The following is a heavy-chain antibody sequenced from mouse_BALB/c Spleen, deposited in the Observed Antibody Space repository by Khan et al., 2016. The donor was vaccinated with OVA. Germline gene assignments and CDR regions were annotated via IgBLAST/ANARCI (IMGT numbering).Heavy chain of an antibody. Sequence: QIQLVQSGPGLVAPSQSLSITCTISGFSLTNYGIHWVRQPPGKGLEWLVVIWSDGSTTYNSAIKSRLSISKDNSKSQAFLKMNRLQTDDTAMYYCARQPYYRYYVRDYWGQGTSVTVSS. CDR2: IWSDGST. CDR1: GFSLTNYG. V-gene: IGHV2-6-1*01. CDR3: ARQPYYRYYVRDY. D-gene: IGHD2-10*01. J-gene: IGHJ4*01.